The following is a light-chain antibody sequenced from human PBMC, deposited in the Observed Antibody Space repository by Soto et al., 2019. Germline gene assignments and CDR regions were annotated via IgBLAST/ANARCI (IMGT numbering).Light chain of an antibody. CDR3: PKYNSAPFT. Sequence: DIQMTQSPSSLSASVGDRVTITCRASQGISHYLAWYQQKPGKVPKLLIYAESTLQSGVPSRFSGSGSGTDFTLTISSLQPEEVATYCCPKYNSAPFTFGPGTKVDIK. J-gene: IGKJ3*01. V-gene: IGKV1-27*01. CDR1: QGISHY. CDR2: AES.